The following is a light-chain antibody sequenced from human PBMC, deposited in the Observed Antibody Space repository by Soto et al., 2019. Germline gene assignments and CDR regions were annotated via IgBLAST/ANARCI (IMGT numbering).Light chain of an antibody. V-gene: IGKV1-27*01. CDR1: QGISNY. Sequence: DIQMTQSPSSLSASVGDRVTISCRASQGISNYLAWYQQKPGKVPKLLIYAASTLQSGVPSRFSGSGSGTDFTLAISSLQPEDVATYYCQRYNMAPHTFGPGTTVDIK. CDR3: QRYNMAPHT. J-gene: IGKJ3*01. CDR2: AAS.